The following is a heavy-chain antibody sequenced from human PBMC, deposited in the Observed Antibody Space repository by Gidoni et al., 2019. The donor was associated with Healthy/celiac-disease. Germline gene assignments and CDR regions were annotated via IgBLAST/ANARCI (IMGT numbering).Heavy chain of an antibody. V-gene: IGHV4-30-2*01. CDR3: ARGDPYSTPGAFDI. D-gene: IGHD2-2*01. Sequence: QLQLQESGSGLVKPSQTLSLTCAVSGGSISRGGYSWSWIRQPPGKGLEWIGYIYHSGSTYYNPSLKSRVTISVDRSKNQFSLKLSSVTAADTAVYYCARGDPYSTPGAFDIWGQGTMVTVSS. CDR2: IYHSGST. J-gene: IGHJ3*02. CDR1: GGSISRGGYS.